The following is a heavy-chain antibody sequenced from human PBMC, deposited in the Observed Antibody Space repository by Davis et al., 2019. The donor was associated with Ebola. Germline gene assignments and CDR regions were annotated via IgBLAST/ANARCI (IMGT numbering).Heavy chain of an antibody. D-gene: IGHD6-13*01. J-gene: IGHJ4*02. CDR3: ARDGGSSWYFDY. CDR2: IYSGDST. Sequence: PGGSLRLSCAASGFTFSSYAMSWVRQAPGKGLEWVSLIYSGDSTYSADSVKGRFTISRDTSKNTLYLQMKNLRAEDTAVYYCARDGGSSWYFDYWGQGTLVTVSS. V-gene: IGHV3-66*01. CDR1: GFTFSSYA.